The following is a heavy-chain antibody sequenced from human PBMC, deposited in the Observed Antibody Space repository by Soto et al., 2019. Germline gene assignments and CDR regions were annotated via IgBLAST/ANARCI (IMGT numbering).Heavy chain of an antibody. V-gene: IGHV3-23*01. Sequence: PVGSLRLSCAASVFSLSSYAMTCVRHSPGKGLEWVSGITASGEKLYYADSVKGRFTVSRDNSKNTLYLQMHSLRADDTAVYYCARDCSSSSCSVWAYWGQGTLVTVS. CDR3: ARDCSSSSCSVWAY. CDR2: ITASGEKL. CDR1: VFSLSSYA. J-gene: IGHJ4*02. D-gene: IGHD2-2*01.